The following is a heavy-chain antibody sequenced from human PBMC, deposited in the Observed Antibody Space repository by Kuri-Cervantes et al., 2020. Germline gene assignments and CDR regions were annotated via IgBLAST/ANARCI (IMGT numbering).Heavy chain of an antibody. D-gene: IGHD3-3*01. J-gene: IGHJ6*02. CDR3: AKVFYERKHPFYGMDV. Sequence: GGSLRLSCAASGFTVSSYGMHWVRQAPGKGLEWVAVISYDGSNKYYADSVKGRFTISRDNSKNTLYLQMNSLRAEDTAVYYCAKVFYERKHPFYGMDVWGQGTTVTVSS. V-gene: IGHV3-30*18. CDR1: GFTVSSYG. CDR2: ISYDGSNK.